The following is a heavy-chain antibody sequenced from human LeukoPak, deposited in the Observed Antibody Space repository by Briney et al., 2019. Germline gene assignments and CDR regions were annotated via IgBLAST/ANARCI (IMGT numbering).Heavy chain of an antibody. V-gene: IGHV3-23*01. CDR1: GFTFSSYA. CDR3: AKRREGVAASFDY. J-gene: IGHJ4*02. CDR2: LTGSGDST. Sequence: GGSLRLSCAASGFTFSSYAMSWVRQAPGKGLEWGSGLTGSGDSTYYADSVKGRFTISRDNSKNTVYLQMNSLRVEDTAVYYCAKRREGVAASFDYWGQGTLVTVS. D-gene: IGHD6-19*01.